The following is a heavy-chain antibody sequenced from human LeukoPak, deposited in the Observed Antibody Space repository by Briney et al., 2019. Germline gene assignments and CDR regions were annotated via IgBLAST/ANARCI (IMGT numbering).Heavy chain of an antibody. CDR2: VFDSGST. J-gene: IGHJ6*03. CDR1: GASFSTNY. V-gene: IGHV4-59*01. Sequence: SETLSLTCSVSGASFSTNYWSWIRQPPGRGLEWIGYVFDSGSTNYNPSLKSRVTISVDTSTKQFSLRLSSVTAADTAVYYCARLYQQSKWKYYYYYMDVWGKGTAVTVSS. D-gene: IGHD1-1*01. CDR3: ARLYQQSKWKYYYYYMDV.